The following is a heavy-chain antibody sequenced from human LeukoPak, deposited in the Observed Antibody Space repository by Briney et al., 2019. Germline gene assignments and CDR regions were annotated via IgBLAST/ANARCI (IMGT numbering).Heavy chain of an antibody. CDR2: MNGHTASI. D-gene: IGHD3-10*01. CDR3: AKDGGAKGIITTVFDY. J-gene: IGHJ4*02. CDR1: RFTLHEYA. Sequence: GSSLTLSSAPSRFTLHEYAMQLVTGSARHRREALTGMNGHTASIGCTDSVKGRFTISRDNAKNSLYLQMNSLRAEDTALYYCAKDGGAKGIITTVFDYWGQGTLVTVSS. V-gene: IGHV3-9*01.